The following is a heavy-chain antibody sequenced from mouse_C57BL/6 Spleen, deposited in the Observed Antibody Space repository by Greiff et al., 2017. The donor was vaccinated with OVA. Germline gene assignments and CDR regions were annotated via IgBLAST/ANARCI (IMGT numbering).Heavy chain of an antibody. V-gene: IGHV5-9-1*02. J-gene: IGHJ4*01. CDR1: GFTFSSYA. CDR2: ISSGGDYI. Sequence: EVKLVESGAGLVKPGGSLKLSCAASGFTFSSYAMSWVRQTPEKRLEWVAYISSGGDYIYYADTVKGRFTISRDNARNTLYLQMSSLKSEDTAMYYCTRGIYDGYFQYYAMDYWGQGTSVTVSS. CDR3: TRGIYDGYFQYYAMDY. D-gene: IGHD2-3*01.